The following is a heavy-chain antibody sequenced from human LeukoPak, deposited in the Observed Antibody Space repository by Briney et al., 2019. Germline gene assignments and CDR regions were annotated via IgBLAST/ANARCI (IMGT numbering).Heavy chain of an antibody. CDR2: IYYSGST. Sequence: PSETLSLTCTVSGGSISSYYWSWIRQPPGKGLEWIGYIYYSGSTKYNPSLKSRVTISLDTSKNQVSLKLSSVTAADTAVYYCVRVLRSPTGDRFDLWGQGTLVSVSS. J-gene: IGHJ5*02. D-gene: IGHD3-9*01. V-gene: IGHV4-59*08. CDR3: VRVLRSPTGDRFDL. CDR1: GGSISSYY.